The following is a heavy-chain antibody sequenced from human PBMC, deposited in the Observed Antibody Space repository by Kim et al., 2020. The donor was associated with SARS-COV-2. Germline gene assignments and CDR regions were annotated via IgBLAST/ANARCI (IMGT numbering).Heavy chain of an antibody. V-gene: IGHV3-30*01. D-gene: IGHD3-3*01. J-gene: IGHJ4*02. CDR3: ARRDFWSTYPFDY. Sequence: HDVDTVKRRFNISRDNSKNTILLQMNSLTPEDTAVYYCARRDFWSTYPFDYWGPGTLVTVSS.